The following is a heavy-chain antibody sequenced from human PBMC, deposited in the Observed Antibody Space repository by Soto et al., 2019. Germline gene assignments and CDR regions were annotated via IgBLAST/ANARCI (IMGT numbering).Heavy chain of an antibody. D-gene: IGHD3-10*01. CDR2: ISYDGSNK. CDR1: GFTFSSYG. J-gene: IGHJ6*02. V-gene: IGHV3-30*18. Sequence: GSLRLSCAASGFTFSSYGMHWVRQSPGKGREWVAVISYDGSNKYYADSVKGRFTISRDNSKNTLYLQMNSLRAEDTAVYYCAKGLRSYYGSGSYYNAYYYYGMDVWGQGPTVTVSS. CDR3: AKGLRSYYGSGSYYNAYYYYGMDV.